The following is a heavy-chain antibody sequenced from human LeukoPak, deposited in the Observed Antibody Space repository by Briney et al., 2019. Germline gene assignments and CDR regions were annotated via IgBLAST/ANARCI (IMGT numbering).Heavy chain of an antibody. V-gene: IGHV1-69*13. CDR1: GYTFTSYG. CDR2: IIPIFGTA. J-gene: IGHJ3*02. Sequence: ASVKVSCKASGYTFTSYGISWVRQAPGQGLEWMGGIIPIFGTANYAQKFQGRVTITADESTSTAYMELSSLRSEDTAVYYCARDADYYGSGTPQGAFDIWGQGTMVTVSS. CDR3: ARDADYYGSGTPQGAFDI. D-gene: IGHD3-10*01.